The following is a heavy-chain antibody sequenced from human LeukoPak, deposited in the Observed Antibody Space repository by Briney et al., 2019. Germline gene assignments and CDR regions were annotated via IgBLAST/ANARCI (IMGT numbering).Heavy chain of an antibody. J-gene: IGHJ4*02. V-gene: IGHV3-23*01. Sequence: GGSLRLSCAASGFTFSSYAMSWVRQAPGKGLEWVSAISGSGGSTYYADSVKGRFTISRDNSKNTLYLQMNSLRAEDTAVYYCAKDSTGITIFGVVSYLRDYFDYWGQGTLVTVSS. CDR1: GFTFSSYA. CDR2: ISGSGGST. CDR3: AKDSTGITIFGVVSYLRDYFDY. D-gene: IGHD3-3*01.